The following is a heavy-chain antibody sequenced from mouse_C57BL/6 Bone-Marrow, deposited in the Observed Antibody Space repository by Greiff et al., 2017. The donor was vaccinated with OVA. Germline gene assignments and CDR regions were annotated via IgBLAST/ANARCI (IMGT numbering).Heavy chain of an antibody. CDR3: EAIYYYGSSYYFDD. J-gene: IGHJ2*01. V-gene: IGHV3-6*01. D-gene: IGHD1-1*01. Sequence: EVQLVESGPGLVKPSQSLSLTCSVTGYSITSGYYWNWIRQFPGNKLEWMGYISYDGSNNYNPSLKNRISITRDTSKNQFFLKLNAVTTEDTATYYCEAIYYYGSSYYFDDWGKGTTLTVSS. CDR1: GYSITSGYY. CDR2: ISYDGSN.